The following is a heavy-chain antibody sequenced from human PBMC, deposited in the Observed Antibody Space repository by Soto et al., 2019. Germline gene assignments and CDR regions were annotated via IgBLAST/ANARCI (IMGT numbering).Heavy chain of an antibody. Sequence: SVKVSCKASGGTFSSYTISWVRQAPGQGLEWMGRIIPILGIANYAQKFQGRVTITADKSTSTAYMELSSLRSEDTAVYYCAREVIAAAGTSYYYYYMDVWGKGTTVTVSS. CDR3: AREVIAAAGTSYYYYYMDV. CDR2: IIPILGIA. CDR1: GGTFSSYT. V-gene: IGHV1-69*04. J-gene: IGHJ6*03. D-gene: IGHD6-13*01.